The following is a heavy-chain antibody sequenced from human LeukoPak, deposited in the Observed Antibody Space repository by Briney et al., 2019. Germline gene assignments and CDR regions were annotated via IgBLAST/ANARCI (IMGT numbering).Heavy chain of an antibody. CDR2: IKPDGSEK. Sequence: GGSLRLSCAASGLIFSKYWMTWVRQAPGKGLEWVASIKPDGSEKYYLDSVKGRFTISRDNAKNSLYLQMNSLRAEDTAVYYCARDFGDYGGFSWFDPWGQGTLVTVSS. CDR3: ARDFGDYGGFSWFDP. J-gene: IGHJ5*02. V-gene: IGHV3-7*01. CDR1: GLIFSKYW. D-gene: IGHD4-23*01.